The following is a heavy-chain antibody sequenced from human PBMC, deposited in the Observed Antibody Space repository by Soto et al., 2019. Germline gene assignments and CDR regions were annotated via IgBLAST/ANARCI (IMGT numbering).Heavy chain of an antibody. V-gene: IGHV1-18*01. CDR3: ASLSGVVVGDY. J-gene: IGHJ4*02. D-gene: IGHD2-15*01. CDR2: IIPNNGNT. CDR1: GYTFTDHG. Sequence: QVQLMQSGVEVKKPGASVKVSCKGSGYTFTDHGISWVRQAPGHGLEWMGWIIPNNGNTKNAPKFQGRVNMTTDTSTSTAYMELRRRRSDDTAVYYCASLSGVVVGDYLGQGTLVTVSS.